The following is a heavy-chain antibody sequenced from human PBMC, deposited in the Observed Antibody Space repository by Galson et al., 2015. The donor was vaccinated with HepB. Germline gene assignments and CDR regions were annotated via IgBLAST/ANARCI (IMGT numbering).Heavy chain of an antibody. CDR1: GYTFTDYG. V-gene: IGHV1-18*01. J-gene: IGHJ4*02. Sequence: SVKVSCKASGYTFTDYGFSWVRQAPGQGLEWMGWISPYTGKTGYAQRLKGRVTMTTETSTRTAYMELRSLRSDDTAVYYCARVILGGKSDYWGQGSLVTVSS. D-gene: IGHD4-23*01. CDR3: ARVILGGKSDY. CDR2: ISPYTGKT.